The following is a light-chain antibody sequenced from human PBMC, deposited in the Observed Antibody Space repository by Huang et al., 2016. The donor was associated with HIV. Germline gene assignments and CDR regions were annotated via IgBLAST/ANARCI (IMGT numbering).Light chain of an antibody. Sequence: ERVMTQSPATLSVAPGERVTLSCRASHSVSSNVAWYQQKPGQAPRLLIHGASTRSTGIPARSSGSGSGTEFTLAISSLQSEDSGVYFCQQYDNWPLTFGQGTRLEMK. CDR3: QQYDNWPLT. CDR2: GAS. CDR1: HSVSSN. V-gene: IGKV3-15*01. J-gene: IGKJ5*01.